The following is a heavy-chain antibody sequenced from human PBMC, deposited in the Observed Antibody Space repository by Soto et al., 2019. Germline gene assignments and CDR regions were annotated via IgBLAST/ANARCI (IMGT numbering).Heavy chain of an antibody. Sequence: GSLRLACAASGFTVSSYAMSWVRQAPGKGLEWVSAISGSGGSTYYADSVKGRFTISRDNSKNTLYLQMNSLRAEDTAVYYCAKRGRVGEPTGNAFDIWGQGTMVTVS. CDR1: GFTVSSYA. V-gene: IGHV3-23*01. D-gene: IGHD1-26*01. CDR2: ISGSGGST. J-gene: IGHJ3*02. CDR3: AKRGRVGEPTGNAFDI.